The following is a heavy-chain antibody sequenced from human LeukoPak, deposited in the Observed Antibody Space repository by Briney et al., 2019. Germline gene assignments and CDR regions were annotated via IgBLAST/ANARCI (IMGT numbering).Heavy chain of an antibody. V-gene: IGHV4-59*01. CDR2: IYYSGTT. CDR3: ARGASGTLYDASDI. D-gene: IGHD1-26*01. CDR1: GGSISTYY. J-gene: IGHJ3*02. Sequence: PSETLSLTCTVSGGSISTYYWSWIRQPPGEGLEWIGSIYYSGTTHSNPSLKSRATISVDTSKNHLSLKVNSVTAADTAVYYCARGASGTLYDASDIWGRGTMVTVSS.